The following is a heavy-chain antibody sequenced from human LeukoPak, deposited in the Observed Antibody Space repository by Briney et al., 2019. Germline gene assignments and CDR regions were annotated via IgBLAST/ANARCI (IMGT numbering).Heavy chain of an antibody. D-gene: IGHD3/OR15-3a*01. J-gene: IGHJ4*02. V-gene: IGHV3-48*03. CDR2: ISSSGTTI. Sequence: GGSLRLSCAASGINFSDSEMNWVRQAPGKGLEWVSYISSSGTTIYYADSVKGRFTISRDNAKNSLYLQMNNLRAEDTAVYYCARGVPTGYYTSCYDYWGQGTLVTVSS. CDR1: GINFSDSE. CDR3: ARGVPTGYYTSCYDY.